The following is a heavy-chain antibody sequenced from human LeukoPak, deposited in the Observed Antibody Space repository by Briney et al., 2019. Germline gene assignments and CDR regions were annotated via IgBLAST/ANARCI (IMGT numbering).Heavy chain of an antibody. CDR1: GFSFSTYD. CDR3: AKKPATIKFPFDI. V-gene: IGHV3-23*01. J-gene: IGHJ4*02. Sequence: GEPLRLSCVGSGFSFSTYDMGWLRQTPGKGLEWVSAISTTGGYTEDADSVKGRFTISRDNSQNTLFLQMHSLRAEDTAVYYCAKKPATIKFPFDIWGQGTSVTVSP. CDR2: ISTTGGYT. D-gene: IGHD5-24*01.